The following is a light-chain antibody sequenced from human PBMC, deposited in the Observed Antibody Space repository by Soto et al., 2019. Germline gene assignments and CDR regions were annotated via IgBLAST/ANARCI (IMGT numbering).Light chain of an antibody. J-gene: IGKJ4*01. CDR1: QSISNS. Sequence: IQMSQSPSTLSAYIGDRVTITCRASQSISNSLAWYQQKPGGAPKLLIYDASSLPSALPSRFSGRGSGTEFTLTISSLQPDDFATYYCQQANSFPLTFGGGAKV. V-gene: IGKV1-5*01. CDR3: QQANSFPLT. CDR2: DAS.